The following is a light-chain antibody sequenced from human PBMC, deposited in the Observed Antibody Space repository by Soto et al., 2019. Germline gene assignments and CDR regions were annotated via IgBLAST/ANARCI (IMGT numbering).Light chain of an antibody. Sequence: SYELTQPPSVSVAPGQTARITCGGDKIGSKSVHWYQQRPGQAPVLVVYDDADRPSGIPERFSGSNSGNTATLTITRVEAGDEADYYCHVWDNSDLSLFGGGTQLTVL. V-gene: IGLV3-21*02. J-gene: IGLJ2*01. CDR2: DDA. CDR3: HVWDNSDLSL. CDR1: KIGSKS.